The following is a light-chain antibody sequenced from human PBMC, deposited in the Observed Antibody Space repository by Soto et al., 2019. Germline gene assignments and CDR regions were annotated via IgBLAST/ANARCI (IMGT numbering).Light chain of an antibody. J-gene: IGLJ2*01. CDR3: TAWDDSLSGVI. CDR2: SSD. V-gene: IGLV1-44*01. CDR1: RSNIGTNY. Sequence: QAVVTQPPSASGTPGQRVTISCSGGRSNIGTNYVHWYQKLPGTAPKLLIYSSDHRPSGVPDRFSGTKSGTSASLVISGLQSEDEGDHYCTAWDDSLSGVIFGGGTKLTVL.